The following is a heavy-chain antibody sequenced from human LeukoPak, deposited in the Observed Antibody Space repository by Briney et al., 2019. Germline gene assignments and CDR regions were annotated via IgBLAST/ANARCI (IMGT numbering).Heavy chain of an antibody. J-gene: IGHJ4*02. Sequence: SETLSLTCTASGYSISSGYYWGWIRQPPGKGLEWIGSIYHSGSTYYNPSLKSRVTISVDTSKNQFSLKLSSVTAADTAVYYCARESRYRGGEREYYFDYWGQGTLVTVSS. D-gene: IGHD2-21*01. CDR1: GYSISSGYY. CDR3: ARESRYRGGEREYYFDY. V-gene: IGHV4-38-2*02. CDR2: IYHSGST.